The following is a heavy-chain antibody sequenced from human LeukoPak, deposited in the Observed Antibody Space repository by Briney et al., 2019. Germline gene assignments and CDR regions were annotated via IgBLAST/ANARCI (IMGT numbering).Heavy chain of an antibody. CDR3: ARDRPDGELELAFDY. CDR1: GFTFSSYW. Sequence: GGSLRLSCAASGFTFSSYWMSWVRQAPGKGLKWVANIKQDGSEKYYVDSVKGRFTISRDNAKNSLYLQMNSLRAEDTAVYYCARDRPDGELELAFDYWGQGTLVTVSS. CDR2: IKQDGSEK. D-gene: IGHD1-7*01. J-gene: IGHJ4*02. V-gene: IGHV3-7*01.